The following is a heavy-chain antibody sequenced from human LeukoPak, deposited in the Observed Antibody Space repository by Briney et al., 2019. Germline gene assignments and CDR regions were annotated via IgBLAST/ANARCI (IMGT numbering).Heavy chain of an antibody. CDR1: GYTFTGYY. Sequence: ASVKVSCKASGYTFTGYYMHWVRQAPGQGLEWMGWMNPDSGNTGYAQKFQGRVTMTRNTSINTAYMELSSLRSDDTAVYYCARKYYFDYWGQGTLVTVSS. V-gene: IGHV1-8*02. J-gene: IGHJ4*02. CDR2: MNPDSGNT. CDR3: ARKYYFDY.